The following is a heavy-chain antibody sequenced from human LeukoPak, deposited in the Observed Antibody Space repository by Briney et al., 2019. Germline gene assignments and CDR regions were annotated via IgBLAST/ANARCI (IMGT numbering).Heavy chain of an antibody. V-gene: IGHV1-69*04. J-gene: IGHJ6*02. Sequence: SVKVSCKASGGTFSSYAISWVRQAPGQGLEWMGRIIPILGIANYAQKFQGRVTITADKSTSTAYMELSSLRSEDTAVYYCAREIVVVPAAIGAYYYYGMDVWGQGTTVTVSS. D-gene: IGHD2-2*01. CDR1: GGTFSSYA. CDR2: IIPILGIA. CDR3: AREIVVVPAAIGAYYYYGMDV.